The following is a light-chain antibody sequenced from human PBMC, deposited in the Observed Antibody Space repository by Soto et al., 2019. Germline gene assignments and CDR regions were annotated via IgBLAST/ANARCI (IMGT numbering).Light chain of an antibody. CDR2: EDN. V-gene: IGLV6-57*04. J-gene: IGLJ2*01. CDR3: QSYDSSSPVV. Sequence: NFMLTQPHSVSESPGKTVTISCTRSSGSIASSSVQWYQQRPGSAPTTVIYEDNHRPSGVPDRFSGSIDTSSNSASLTISGLKIEDEADYYCQSYDSSSPVVFGGGTKLTVL. CDR1: SGSIASSS.